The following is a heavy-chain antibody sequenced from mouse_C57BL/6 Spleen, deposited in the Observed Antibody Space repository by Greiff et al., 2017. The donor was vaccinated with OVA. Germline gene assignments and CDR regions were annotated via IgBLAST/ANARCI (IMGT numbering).Heavy chain of an antibody. Sequence: QVQLQQPGAELVKPGASVKLSCKASGYTFTSYWMHWVKQRPGQGLEWIGMIHPNSGSTNYNEKFKSKATLTVDKSSSTAYMQLSSLTSEDSAVYYCARYPSNYYFDYWGQGTTLTVSS. CDR2: IHPNSGST. CDR3: ARYPSNYYFDY. J-gene: IGHJ2*01. D-gene: IGHD2-5*01. CDR1: GYTFTSYW. V-gene: IGHV1-64*01.